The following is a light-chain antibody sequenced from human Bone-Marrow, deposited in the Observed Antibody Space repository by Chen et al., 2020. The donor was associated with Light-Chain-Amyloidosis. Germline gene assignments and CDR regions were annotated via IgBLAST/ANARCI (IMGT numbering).Light chain of an antibody. CDR1: DLPTKY. CDR3: QSADSSGTYEVI. Sequence: SYELTQPPSVSVSPGQTARITCSGDDLPTKYAYWYQQKPGQAPVLVIHRDTERPSGISVPCSGASTGTTATVNISGVQAEGEADYHGQSADSSGTYEVIFGGGTKLTVL. V-gene: IGLV3-25*03. J-gene: IGLJ2*01. CDR2: RDT.